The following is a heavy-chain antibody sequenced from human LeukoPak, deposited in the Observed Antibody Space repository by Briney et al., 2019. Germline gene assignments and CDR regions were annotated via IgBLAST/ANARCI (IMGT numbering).Heavy chain of an antibody. J-gene: IGHJ4*02. V-gene: IGHV4-38-2*02. CDR1: GYSISSGYY. CDR3: ARDLYGSGSYYNY. Sequence: SETLSLTCTVSGYSISSGYYWGWIRQPPGKGLEWIGSIYHSGSTYYNPSLKSRVTISVDTSKNQFSLKLSSVTAADTAVYYCARDLYGSGSYYNYWGQGTLVTVSS. CDR2: IYHSGST. D-gene: IGHD3-10*01.